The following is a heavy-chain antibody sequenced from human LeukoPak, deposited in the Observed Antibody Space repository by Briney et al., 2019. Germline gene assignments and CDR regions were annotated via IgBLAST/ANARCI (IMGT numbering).Heavy chain of an antibody. CDR2: INPNSGGT. CDR3: ASFPPPIDYDFWSGMVDTPYYFDY. D-gene: IGHD3-3*01. J-gene: IGHJ4*02. Sequence: GASVKVSCKASGYTFTGYYMHWVRQAPGQGLEWMGWINPNSGGTNYAQKFQGRVTMTRDTSISTAYMELSRLRSDDTAVYYCASFPPPIDYDFWSGMVDTPYYFDYWGQGTLVTVSS. CDR1: GYTFTGYY. V-gene: IGHV1-2*02.